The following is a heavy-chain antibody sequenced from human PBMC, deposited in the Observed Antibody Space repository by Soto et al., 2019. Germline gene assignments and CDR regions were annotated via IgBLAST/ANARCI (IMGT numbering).Heavy chain of an antibody. D-gene: IGHD5-18*01. V-gene: IGHV1-69*06. CDR3: MADTAMGDAVN. CDR1: GGTFSSYA. J-gene: IGHJ4*02. CDR2: IIPIFGTA. Sequence: GASVKVSCKASGGTFSSYAISWVRQAPGQGLEWMGGIIPIFGTANYAQKFQGRVTITADKSTSTAYMELSSLRSEDTAVYYCMADTAMGDAVNWGRGTLVTVSS.